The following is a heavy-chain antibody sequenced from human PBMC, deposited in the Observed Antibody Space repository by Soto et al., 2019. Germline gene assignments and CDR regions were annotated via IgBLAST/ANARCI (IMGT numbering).Heavy chain of an antibody. CDR3: AKPGGPEYYFDY. CDR2: ISYDGSNK. J-gene: IGHJ4*02. V-gene: IGHV3-30*18. CDR1: GFTFSSYG. Sequence: QVQLVESGGGVVQPGRSLRLSCAASGFTFSSYGMHWVRQAPGKGLEWVAVISYDGSNKYYADSVKGRFTISRDNSKNTLSLPMNSLRAEDTAVYYCAKPGGPEYYFDYWGQGTLVTVSS.